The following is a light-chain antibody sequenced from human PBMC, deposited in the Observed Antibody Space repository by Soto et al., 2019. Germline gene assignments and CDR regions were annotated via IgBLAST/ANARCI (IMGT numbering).Light chain of an antibody. V-gene: IGKV4-1*01. Sequence: DIVMAQSPDSLTVSLGERATINCKSSQSVLYSSNNKNYLAWYQQKPGQPPRLLIYWASTRESGVPDRFSGSGSGTDFTLTIRSLQAEDMAVYYCQQYYPGPYTFGQGTKLEMK. CDR1: QSVLYSSNNKNY. CDR3: QQYYPGPYT. CDR2: WAS. J-gene: IGKJ2*01.